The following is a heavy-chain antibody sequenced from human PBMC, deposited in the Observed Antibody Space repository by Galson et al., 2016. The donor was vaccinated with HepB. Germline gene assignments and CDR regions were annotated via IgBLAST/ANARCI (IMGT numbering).Heavy chain of an antibody. Sequence: SETLSLTCTVSGGSISGSSYYWGCVRQPPGKGLECIGIIYYAGRTYYNPSLKSRVTISVDTSKNQFSLNLNSVTVADTAVYYCARRGTGKNWFDPWGQGTLVTVSS. CDR1: GGSISGSSYY. D-gene: IGHD1-1*01. J-gene: IGHJ5*02. V-gene: IGHV4-39*01. CDR3: ARRGTGKNWFDP. CDR2: IYYAGRT.